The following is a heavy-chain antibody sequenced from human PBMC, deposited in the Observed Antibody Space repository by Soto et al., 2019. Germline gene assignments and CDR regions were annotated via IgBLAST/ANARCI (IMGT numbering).Heavy chain of an antibody. CDR3: TRDLRAYCSSTSCYELGY. J-gene: IGHJ4*02. V-gene: IGHV3-74*01. CDR1: GFTFSSYW. CDR2: INRDGSST. D-gene: IGHD2-2*01. Sequence: GGSLRLSCAASGFTFSSYWMHWVRQAPGEGLVWVSRINRDGSSTAYADSVKGRFTISRDNAKDTLYLQMNSLRAEDTAVYYCTRDLRAYCSSTSCYELGYWGQGTLVTVS.